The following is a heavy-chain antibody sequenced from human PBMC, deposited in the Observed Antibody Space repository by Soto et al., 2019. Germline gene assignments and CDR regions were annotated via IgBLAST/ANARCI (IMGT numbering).Heavy chain of an antibody. CDR2: ISYSGTT. CDR1: GGSISSGNYY. J-gene: IGHJ6*02. CDR3: AREGITMVRGVIITNYYYYGMDV. D-gene: IGHD3-10*01. V-gene: IGHV4-30-4*01. Sequence: SETLSLTCTVSGGSISSGNYYWSWIRQPPGKGLEWIGFISYSGTTHYSASLRSRVSISVDTSKNQFSLDLSSVTAADTAVYYCAREGITMVRGVIITNYYYYGMDVWGQGTTVT.